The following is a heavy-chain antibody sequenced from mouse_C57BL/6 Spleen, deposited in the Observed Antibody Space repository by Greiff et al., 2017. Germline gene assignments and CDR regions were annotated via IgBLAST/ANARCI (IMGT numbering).Heavy chain of an antibody. CDR1: GYTFTSYW. CDR2: IDPSSGGT. D-gene: IGHD1-2*01. CDR3: ARAVLRHYYTMDY. Sequence: LQQPGAELVKPGASVKLSCKASGYTFTSYWIHWVKQRPGRGLEWIGRIDPSSGGTKYNEKFKSKATLTVDKPSSTAYMQLSSLTAEDSAIYYCARAVLRHYYTMDYGGKGTSVTFSS. J-gene: IGHJ4*01. V-gene: IGHV1-72*01.